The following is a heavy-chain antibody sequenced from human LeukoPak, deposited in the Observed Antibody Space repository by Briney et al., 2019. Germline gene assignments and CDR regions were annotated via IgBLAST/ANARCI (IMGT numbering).Heavy chain of an antibody. CDR2: ISSNGGST. Sequence: GGSLRLSCAASGFTFSSYAMHWVRQAPGKGLEYVSAISSNGGSTYYTNSVKGRFTISRDNSKNTLYLQMGSLRAEDMAVYYCARDGYDSSGPSPYYYYYMDVWGKGTTVTVSS. CDR3: ARDGYDSSGPSPYYYYYMDV. J-gene: IGHJ6*03. V-gene: IGHV3-64*01. CDR1: GFTFSSYA. D-gene: IGHD3-22*01.